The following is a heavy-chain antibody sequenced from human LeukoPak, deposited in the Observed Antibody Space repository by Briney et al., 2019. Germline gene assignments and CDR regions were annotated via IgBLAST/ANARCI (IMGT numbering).Heavy chain of an antibody. D-gene: IGHD2-2*01. CDR2: IYHSGST. V-gene: IGHV4-38-2*01. Sequence: SETLSLTCAVSGYSISSGYYWGWIRQPPGKGLEWIGSIYHSGSTYYNPSLKSRVTISVDTSKNQFSLKLSSVTAADTAVYYCARGIVVVPAFYYGMDVWGQGTTVTVSS. J-gene: IGHJ6*02. CDR3: ARGIVVVPAFYYGMDV. CDR1: GYSISSGYY.